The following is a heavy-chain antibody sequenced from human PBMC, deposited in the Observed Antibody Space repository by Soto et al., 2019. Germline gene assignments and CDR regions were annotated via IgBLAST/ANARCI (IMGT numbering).Heavy chain of an antibody. D-gene: IGHD2-2*01. CDR1: GFTFSSYA. CDR2: ISGSGGST. Sequence: GGSLRLSCAASGFTFSSYAMSWVRQAPGKGLEWVSAISGSGGSTYYADSVKGRFTISRDNSKNTLYLQMNSLRAEDTAVYYCAKAIVVVPAAWEAFDIWGQGTMVTVSS. CDR3: AKAIVVVPAAWEAFDI. V-gene: IGHV3-23*01. J-gene: IGHJ3*02.